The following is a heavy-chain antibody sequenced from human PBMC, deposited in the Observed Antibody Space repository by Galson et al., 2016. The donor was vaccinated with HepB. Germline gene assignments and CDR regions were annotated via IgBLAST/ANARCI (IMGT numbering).Heavy chain of an antibody. D-gene: IGHD1-26*01. CDR1: GFTFSNYG. CDR3: ARGSYWLLQHGDYFDY. CDR2: ISISSSYI. Sequence: SLRLSCAASGFTFSNYGMHWVRQAPGKGLEWVSSISISSSYIYYADSVKGRFTISRDNAKNSLYLQMNSLRAEDTAVYYCARGSYWLLQHGDYFDYWGQGTLVTVSS. J-gene: IGHJ4*02. V-gene: IGHV3-21*01.